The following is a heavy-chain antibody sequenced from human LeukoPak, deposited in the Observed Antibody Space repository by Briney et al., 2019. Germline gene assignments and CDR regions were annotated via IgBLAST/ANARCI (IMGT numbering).Heavy chain of an antibody. CDR1: GYTFTSYG. V-gene: IGHV1-18*01. CDR2: ISAYNGNT. D-gene: IGHD2-2*01. J-gene: IGHJ6*02. Sequence: ASVKVSCKASGYTFTSYGISWVRQAPGQGLEWMGWISAYNGNTNYAQKLQGRVTMTTDTSASTAYMELSSLRSEDTAVYYCARDRSDFYCSSTSCYDYYYGMDVWGQGTTVTVSS. CDR3: ARDRSDFYCSSTSCYDYYYGMDV.